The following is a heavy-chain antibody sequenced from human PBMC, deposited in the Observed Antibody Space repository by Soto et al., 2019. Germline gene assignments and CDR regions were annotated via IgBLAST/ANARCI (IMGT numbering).Heavy chain of an antibody. CDR1: GFSLSTSGVG. D-gene: IGHD3-3*01. CDR2: IYWDDDK. J-gene: IGHJ5*02. CDR3: VHANDFLSGTNWFDP. V-gene: IGHV2-5*02. Sequence: QITLKESGPTLVKPTQTLTLTCSFSGFSLSTSGVGVGWIRQPPGKALEWLALIYWDDDKRYSPSLKSRLTITKDTSKNQVVLTVTKMDPVDTATYYCVHANDFLSGTNWFDPWGQGTLVTVSS.